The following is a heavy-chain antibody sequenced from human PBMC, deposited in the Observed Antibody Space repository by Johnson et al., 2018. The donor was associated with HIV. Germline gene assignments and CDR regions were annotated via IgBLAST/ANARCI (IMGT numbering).Heavy chain of an antibody. V-gene: IGHV3-30*14. CDR3: ARDRIWGYAFDI. CDR2: ISYDGSNK. Sequence: QVQLVESGGGVVQPGRSLRLSCAASGFTFSSYAMHWVRQAPGKGLEWVAVISYDGSNKYYAASVKGRFTTSRENAKNSFDLQMNSLTAGDTAVYYCARDRIWGYAFDIWGQGTMVTVSS. D-gene: IGHD3-16*01. CDR1: GFTFSSYA. J-gene: IGHJ3*02.